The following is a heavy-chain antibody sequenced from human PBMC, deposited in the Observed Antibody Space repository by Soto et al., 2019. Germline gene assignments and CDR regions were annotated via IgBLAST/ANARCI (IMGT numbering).Heavy chain of an antibody. J-gene: IGHJ4*02. CDR2: ISSSGNTV. D-gene: IGHD2-2*01. Sequence: GGSLRLSCAASRFTFSTYEMNWVRQAPGKGLEWVSYISSSGNTVYYADSVKGRFTISRDNTRNSLYLQMNSLRDEDTTLYYCVRYCSTTLCNGVATRTFDYWGQGTLVTVSS. CDR3: VRYCSTTLCNGVATRTFDY. CDR1: RFTFSTYE. V-gene: IGHV3-48*03.